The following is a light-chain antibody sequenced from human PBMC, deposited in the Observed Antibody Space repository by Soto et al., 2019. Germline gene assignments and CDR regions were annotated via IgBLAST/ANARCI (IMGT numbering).Light chain of an antibody. J-gene: IGKJ5*01. Sequence: IQRSHSPSSLSAYGGYRVTITGRASRGISNYLNWYKQKPGTAPKLLIYAAYSLQSGVTSRFSGSGSGKDFTITIRSMQNEDFENYYCKKSYSTQINVGKGTRLEIK. CDR2: AAY. CDR3: KKSYSTQIN. V-gene: IGKV1-39*01. CDR1: RGISNY.